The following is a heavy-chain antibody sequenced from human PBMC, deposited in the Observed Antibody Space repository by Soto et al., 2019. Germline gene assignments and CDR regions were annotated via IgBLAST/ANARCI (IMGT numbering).Heavy chain of an antibody. CDR1: GFSITDFA. CDR3: TKSRRGILMVYGFCGMDV. D-gene: IGHD2-8*01. V-gene: IGHV3-23*01. Sequence: GGSLRLSCAASGFSITDFAISWVRLAPRKGLEWVATISGCLSTTFYADSVKGRFTISRDSSSSTLYLQMNNLRGEDTAVYFCTKSRRGILMVYGFCGMDVWGQGTTVTVS. J-gene: IGHJ6*02. CDR2: ISGCLSTT.